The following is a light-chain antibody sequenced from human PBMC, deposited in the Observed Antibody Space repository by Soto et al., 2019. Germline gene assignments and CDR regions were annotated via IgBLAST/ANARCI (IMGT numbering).Light chain of an antibody. CDR3: SSYTSTSAVV. CDR1: SSDVGGYNY. CDR2: DVS. Sequence: QSALTQPASVSGSPGQSITISCTGTSSDVGGYNYVSWYQQHPGKAPKLMIYDVSNRPSGVSNRFSGSKSDNTASLAISGLQDEDEADYYCSSYTSTSAVVFGGGTKLTVL. V-gene: IGLV2-14*01. J-gene: IGLJ2*01.